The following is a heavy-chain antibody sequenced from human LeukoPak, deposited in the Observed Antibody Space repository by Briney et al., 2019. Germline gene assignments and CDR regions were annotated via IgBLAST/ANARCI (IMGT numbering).Heavy chain of an antibody. J-gene: IGHJ4*02. CDR3: ARNYYGEGNYDFGTPFF. Sequence: ASVKVSCKVSGYTLTVLSMHWVRQAPGKGLEWMGGFDPEDGETIYAQKFQGRVTMTEDTSTDTAYMELSSLRSEDTAVYYCARNYYGEGNYDFGTPFFWGQGTLVTVSS. D-gene: IGHD3-10*01. V-gene: IGHV1-24*01. CDR1: GYTLTVLS. CDR2: FDPEDGET.